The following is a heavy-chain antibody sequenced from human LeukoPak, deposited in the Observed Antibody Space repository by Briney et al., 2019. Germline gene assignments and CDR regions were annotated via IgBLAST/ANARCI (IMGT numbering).Heavy chain of an antibody. D-gene: IGHD6-13*01. V-gene: IGHV3-7*01. Sequence: GGSLRLSCAASGFTFSNYWMSWVRQAPGKGLEWVANIKEDGSEIHYVDSVKGRFTISRDNAKKSLYLQMNSLRAEDTAVYYCARDVASSSWSDYWGQGTLVTVSS. CDR3: ARDVASSSWSDY. J-gene: IGHJ4*02. CDR2: IKEDGSEI. CDR1: GFTFSNYW.